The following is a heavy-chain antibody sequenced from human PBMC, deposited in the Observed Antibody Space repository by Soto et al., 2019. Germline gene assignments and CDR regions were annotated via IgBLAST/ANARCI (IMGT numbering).Heavy chain of an antibody. CDR2: IRSKAYGGTT. V-gene: IGHV3-49*04. CDR1: GFTFGDYA. Sequence: GGSLRLSCTASGFTFGDYAMSWVRQAPGKGLEWVGFIRSKAYGGTTEYAASVKGRFTISRDDSKSIAYLQMNSLKTEDTAVYYCTRDMPGFWSGYALPYAFDIWGQGTMVTV. J-gene: IGHJ3*02. CDR3: TRDMPGFWSGYALPYAFDI. D-gene: IGHD3-3*01.